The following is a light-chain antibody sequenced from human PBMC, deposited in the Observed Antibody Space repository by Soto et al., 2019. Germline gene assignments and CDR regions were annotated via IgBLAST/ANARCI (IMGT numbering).Light chain of an antibody. V-gene: IGLV2-14*01. J-gene: IGLJ3*02. Sequence: QSALTQPASVSGSPGQSITISCTGTSSDVGGYNYVSWYQQHPGKAPKLMIYDVSNRPSGVSNRFSGSKSGNTASLTISGLQAEDEAHYYSSSYTSSSVWVFGGGTKVTVL. CDR1: SSDVGGYNY. CDR2: DVS. CDR3: SSYTSSSVWV.